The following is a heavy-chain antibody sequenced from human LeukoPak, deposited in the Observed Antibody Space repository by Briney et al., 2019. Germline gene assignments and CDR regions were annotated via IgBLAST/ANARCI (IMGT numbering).Heavy chain of an antibody. V-gene: IGHV4-39*07. Sequence: SETLSLTCTVSGGSISSSSYYWGWVRQPPGKGREWIGSIYYSGSTYDNPSLKSRVTITVDTSKKQFSLKLSSVTAADPAVYYCARVGYCSGRSCYSGNAFDIWGQGTMVTVSS. CDR3: ARVGYCSGRSCYSGNAFDI. CDR1: GGSISSSSYY. D-gene: IGHD2-15*01. J-gene: IGHJ3*02. CDR2: IYYSGST.